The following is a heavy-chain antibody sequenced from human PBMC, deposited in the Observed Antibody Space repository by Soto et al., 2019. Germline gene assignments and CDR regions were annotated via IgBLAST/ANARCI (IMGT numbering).Heavy chain of an antibody. J-gene: IGHJ5*02. D-gene: IGHD6-19*01. CDR1: GFTFSSYG. CDR2: ISYDGSNK. Sequence: QVQLVDSGGGVVQPGRSLRLSCAASGFTFSSYGMHLVRQAPGKGLEWVAVISYDGSNKYYADSVKSRFTISRDNSKNTLYLKMNSLRAEDTAVYYCAKDRYSSGTNWFDPWGQGTLVTVSS. V-gene: IGHV3-30*18. CDR3: AKDRYSSGTNWFDP.